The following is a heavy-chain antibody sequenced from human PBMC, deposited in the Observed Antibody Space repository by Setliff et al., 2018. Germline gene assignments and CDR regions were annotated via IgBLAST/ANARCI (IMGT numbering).Heavy chain of an antibody. CDR2: IYYSGST. V-gene: IGHV4-39*01. D-gene: IGHD6-13*01. CDR3: ARAAGYSSSWYRYYYGMDV. CDR1: GGSVGSSHYY. J-gene: IGHJ6*02. Sequence: SETLSLTCTVSGGSVGSSHYYWTWIRQPPGKGLEWIGSIYYSGSTYYNPSLKSRVTISVDTSKNQFSLKLSSVTAADTAVYYCARAAGYSSSWYRYYYGMDVWGQGTTVTVSS.